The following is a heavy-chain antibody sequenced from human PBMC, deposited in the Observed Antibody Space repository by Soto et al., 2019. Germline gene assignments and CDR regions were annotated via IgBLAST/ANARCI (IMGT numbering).Heavy chain of an antibody. J-gene: IGHJ3*02. Sequence: ASVKVSCKASGGTFSSYAISWVRQAPGQGLEWMGGIIPIFGTANYAQKFQGRVTITADESTSTAYMELSSLRSEDTAVYYCARVRYDSSGYFVGPDAFDIWGQGTMVTVSS. D-gene: IGHD3-22*01. CDR1: GGTFSSYA. CDR2: IIPIFGTA. V-gene: IGHV1-69*13. CDR3: ARVRYDSSGYFVGPDAFDI.